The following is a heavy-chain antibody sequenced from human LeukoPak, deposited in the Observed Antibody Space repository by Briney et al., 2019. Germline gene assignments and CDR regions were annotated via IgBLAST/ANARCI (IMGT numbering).Heavy chain of an antibody. J-gene: IGHJ4*02. CDR1: GFTFSSHW. D-gene: IGHD6-19*01. CDR2: INSDGSST. Sequence: GGSPRLSCAASGFTFSSHWMHWVRQAPGEGLVWVSGINSDGSSTSYADSVKGRFTISRDNAKNTLYVQMNSLRAEDTAVYYCVRESSLKYWGQGTLSPSPQ. CDR3: VRESSLKY. V-gene: IGHV3-74*01.